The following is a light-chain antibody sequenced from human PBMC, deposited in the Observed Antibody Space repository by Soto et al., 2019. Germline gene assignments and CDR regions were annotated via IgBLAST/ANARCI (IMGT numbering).Light chain of an antibody. CDR2: AAS. CDR1: QGIRND. V-gene: IGKV1-6*01. Sequence: AIQMTQSPSSLSASVGDRVTITCRASQGIRNDLGWYQQKPGKAPKLLLYAASTLHSGVPSRFSGSGSDTDFTLTISSLQPEDFATYYCLQDYNYPRTFGRGTKVEIK. J-gene: IGKJ1*01. CDR3: LQDYNYPRT.